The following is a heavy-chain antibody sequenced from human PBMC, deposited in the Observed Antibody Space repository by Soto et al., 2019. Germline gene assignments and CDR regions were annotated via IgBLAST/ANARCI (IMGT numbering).Heavy chain of an antibody. CDR2: IYYSGST. Sequence: SETLSLTCTVSGGSVSSGSHYWSWIRQPPGKGLEWIGYIYYSGSTNYNPSLKSRVTISVDTSKNQFSLKLSSVTAADTAVYYCARDRDSSSHYYYGMDVWGQGTTVTVSS. CDR3: ARDRDSSSHYYYGMDV. D-gene: IGHD6-6*01. V-gene: IGHV4-61*01. CDR1: GGSVSSGSHY. J-gene: IGHJ6*02.